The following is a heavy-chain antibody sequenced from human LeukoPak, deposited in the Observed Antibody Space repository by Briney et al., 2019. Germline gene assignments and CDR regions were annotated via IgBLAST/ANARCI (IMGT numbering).Heavy chain of an antibody. CDR1: GYSISSGYY. D-gene: IGHD3-10*01. Sequence: SETLSLTCAVSGYSISSGYYWGWIRQPPGKGLEWIESIFHSGSTYYNPSLKSRVNMSVDTSKNQISLKLSSVTAADTAVYYCARPSGSYGSGSYYYYGMDVWGKGTTVTVSS. V-gene: IGHV4-38-2*01. J-gene: IGHJ6*04. CDR2: IFHSGST. CDR3: ARPSGSYGSGSYYYYGMDV.